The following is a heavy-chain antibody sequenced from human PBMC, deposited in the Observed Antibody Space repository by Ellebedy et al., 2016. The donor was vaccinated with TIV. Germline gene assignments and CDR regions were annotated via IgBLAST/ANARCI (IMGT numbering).Heavy chain of an antibody. J-gene: IGHJ4*02. D-gene: IGHD3-22*01. V-gene: IGHV1-69*13. CDR3: ARRGSVYYVY. CDR2: IIPIFGTA. CDR1: GGTFTNYA. Sequence: AASVKVSCKASGGTFTNYAISWVRQAPGQGLEWMGGIIPIFGTANYEQKFQGRVTFPADESTSTAYMELSSLRSEDTAVYYCARRGSVYYVYWGQGTLGTVSS.